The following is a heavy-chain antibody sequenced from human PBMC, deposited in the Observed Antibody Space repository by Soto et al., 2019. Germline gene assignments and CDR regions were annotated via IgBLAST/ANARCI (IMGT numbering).Heavy chain of an antibody. CDR1: GYTFNRYY. CDR2: ISPHTGGT. CDR3: AREENGDSSSWSRSYYYGMDV. V-gene: IGHV1-2*02. D-gene: IGHD6-13*01. Sequence: GASVKVSCKASGYTFNRYYMHWVRQAPGPGLEWMGWISPHTGGTTYAQKFQGRVTITADESTSTAYMELSSLRSEDTAVYYCAREENGDSSSWSRSYYYGMDVWGQGTTVTVS. J-gene: IGHJ6*02.